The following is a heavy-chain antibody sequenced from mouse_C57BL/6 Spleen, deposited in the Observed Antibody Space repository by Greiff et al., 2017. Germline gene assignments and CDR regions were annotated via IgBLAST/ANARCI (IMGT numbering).Heavy chain of an antibody. Sequence: EVQRVESGGGLVKPGGSLKLSCAASGFTFSSYTMSWVRQTPEKRLEWVATISGGGGNTYYPDSVKGRFTISRDNAKNTLYLQMSSLRSEDTALYYCARQSNGYFDYWGQGTTLTVSS. CDR1: GFTFSSYT. D-gene: IGHD1-1*02. V-gene: IGHV5-9*01. CDR3: ARQSNGYFDY. CDR2: ISGGGGNT. J-gene: IGHJ2*01.